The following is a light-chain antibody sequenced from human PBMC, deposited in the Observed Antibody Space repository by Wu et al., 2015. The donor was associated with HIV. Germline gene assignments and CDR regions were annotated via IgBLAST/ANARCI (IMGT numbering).Light chain of an antibody. CDR3: QKYNSPWT. J-gene: IGKJ1*01. CDR2: AAS. CDR1: QGISNY. V-gene: IGKV1-27*01. Sequence: DIQMTQSPSSLSASVGDRATITCRASQGISNYLAWYQQKPGKVPKLLIYAASTLQSGVPSRFSGSGSGTDFTLTISSLQPEDVATYYCQKYNSPWTFGQGTKVEIK.